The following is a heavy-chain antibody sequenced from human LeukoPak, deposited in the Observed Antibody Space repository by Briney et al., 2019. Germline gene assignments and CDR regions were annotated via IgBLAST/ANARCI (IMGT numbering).Heavy chain of an antibody. CDR3: ARLLSYCSGGSCYSGRVYGMDV. D-gene: IGHD2-15*01. V-gene: IGHV3-30*02. J-gene: IGHJ6*02. CDR2: IRYDGSNK. CDR1: GFTFSSYG. Sequence: GGSLRLSCAASGFTFSSYGMRWVRQAPGKGLEWVAFIRYDGSNKYYADSVKRRFTISRDNSKHTLYLQLNSLRAEDTAVYYCARLLSYCSGGSCYSGRVYGMDVWGQGTTVTVSS.